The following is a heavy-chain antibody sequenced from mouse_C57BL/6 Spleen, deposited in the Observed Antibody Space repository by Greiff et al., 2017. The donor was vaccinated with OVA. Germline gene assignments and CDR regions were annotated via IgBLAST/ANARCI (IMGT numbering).Heavy chain of an antibody. V-gene: IGHV1-26*01. J-gene: IGHJ3*01. Sequence: EVQLQQSGPELVKPGASVKISCKASGYTFTDYYMNWVKQSHGKSLEWIGDINPNNGGTSYNQKFKGKATLTVDKSSSTAYMELRSLTSEDSAVYYCARGAVVATEGFAYWGQGTLVTVSA. CDR1: GYTFTDYY. D-gene: IGHD1-1*01. CDR3: ARGAVVATEGFAY. CDR2: INPNNGGT.